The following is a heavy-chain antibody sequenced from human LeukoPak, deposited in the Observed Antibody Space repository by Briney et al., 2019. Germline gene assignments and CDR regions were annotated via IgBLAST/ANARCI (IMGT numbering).Heavy chain of an antibody. CDR3: AKESGYSYGYCGY. Sequence: GGSLRLSCAASGFTFSSYWMHWVRQAPGKGLVWVSRINSDGSSTSYADSVKGRFTISRDNSKNTLYLQMNSLRAEDTAVYYCAKESGYSYGYCGYWGQGTLVTVSS. CDR1: GFTFSSYW. CDR2: INSDGSST. V-gene: IGHV3-74*01. D-gene: IGHD5-18*01. J-gene: IGHJ4*02.